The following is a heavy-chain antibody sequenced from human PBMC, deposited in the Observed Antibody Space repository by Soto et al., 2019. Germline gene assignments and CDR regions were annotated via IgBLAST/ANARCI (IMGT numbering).Heavy chain of an antibody. CDR2: INPNSGGT. J-gene: IGHJ6*02. CDR3: ARGRKGAYYDFWSGYYTPYYYYGMDV. CDR1: GYTFTGYY. V-gene: IGHV1-2*04. D-gene: IGHD3-3*01. Sequence: ASVKVSCKASGYTFTGYYMHWVRQAPGQGLEWMGWINPNSGGTNYAQKFQGWVTMTRDTSISTAYMELSRLRSDDTAVHYCARGRKGAYYDFWSGYYTPYYYYGMDVWGQGTTVTVSS.